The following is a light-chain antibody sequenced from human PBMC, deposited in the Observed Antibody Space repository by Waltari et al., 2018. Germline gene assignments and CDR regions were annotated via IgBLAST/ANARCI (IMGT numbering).Light chain of an antibody. J-gene: IGKJ4*01. CDR3: MQGTHCPLT. V-gene: IGKV2-30*01. Sequence: VVMAQSPLSLTVTRGQPACISFRSSQSPVYSDGKTYLNRFQQRPGQSPRRLIYKVSNRDSGVPDRFSGSGSGTEFTLTISRVEAEDVGMYYCMQGTHCPLTFGGGTKVEIK. CDR1: QSPVYSDGKTY. CDR2: KVS.